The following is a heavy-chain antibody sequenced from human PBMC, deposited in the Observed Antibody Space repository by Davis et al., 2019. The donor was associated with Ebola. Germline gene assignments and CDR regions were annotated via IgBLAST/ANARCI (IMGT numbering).Heavy chain of an antibody. D-gene: IGHD2/OR15-2a*01. Sequence: PGGSLRLSCAASGFTVSSNHMSWVRQAPGKGLEWVSYISSSSRNTNYADSVKGRFTISRDNAKNSLYLQMNSLRAEDTAIYYCARVLGGAYFDNWFDTWGQGTLVTVSS. CDR3: ARVLGGAYFDNWFDT. CDR1: GFTVSSNH. J-gene: IGHJ5*02. CDR2: ISSSSRNT. V-gene: IGHV3-11*06.